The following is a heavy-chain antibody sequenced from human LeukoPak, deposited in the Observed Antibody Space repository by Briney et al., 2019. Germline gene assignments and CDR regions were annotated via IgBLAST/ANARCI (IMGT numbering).Heavy chain of an antibody. CDR3: ASWSTRFPSY. CDR2: IFHSGAT. CDR1: GGSIGTTHW. V-gene: IGHV4-4*02. J-gene: IGHJ4*02. Sequence: SETLSLTCAVSGGSIGTTHWWSWVRQPPGKGLEWIGEIFHSGATSYRPSLRSRVTISLDKSKNQFSLKLSSVTAADTAVYYCASWSTRFPSYWGQGTLVIVSS. D-gene: IGHD3-3*01.